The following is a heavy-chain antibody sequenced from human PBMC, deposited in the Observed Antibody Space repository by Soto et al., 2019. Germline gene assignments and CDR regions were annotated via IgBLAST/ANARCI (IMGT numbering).Heavy chain of an antibody. J-gene: IGHJ4*02. V-gene: IGHV3-64D*08. D-gene: IGHD5-12*01. CDR1: GFTFSSYA. CDR2: ISSNGGST. CDR3: VKGPEGPGDGYNSKSFDY. Sequence: PGGSLRLSCSASGFTFSSYAMHWVRQAPGKGLEYVSAISSNGGSTYYADSVKGRFTISRDNSKNTLYLQMSSLRAEDTAVYYCVKGPEGPGDGYNSKSFDYWCQATLVTVSS.